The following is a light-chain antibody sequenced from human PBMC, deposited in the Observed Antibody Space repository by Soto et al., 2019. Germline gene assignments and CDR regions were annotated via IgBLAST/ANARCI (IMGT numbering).Light chain of an antibody. CDR1: QSVSSD. J-gene: IGKJ1*01. V-gene: IGKV3-15*01. CDR2: GAS. CDR3: RQYNNWPRT. Sequence: EIVMTQSPATLSVSPGERATLSCRASQSVSSDLAWYQQKPGQAPRLLIYGASTRATAIPARFSGSGSGTEFTLTISSLQSEDFAVYYCRQYNNWPRTFGQGTKV.